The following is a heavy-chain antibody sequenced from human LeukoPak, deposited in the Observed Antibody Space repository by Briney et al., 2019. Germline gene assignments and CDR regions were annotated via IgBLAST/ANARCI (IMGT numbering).Heavy chain of an antibody. V-gene: IGHV3-30*02. CDR2: IRHDESKT. CDR3: AKPVIPSAYQGTYYMDV. D-gene: IGHD3-16*01. CDR1: GLIFSSYG. J-gene: IGHJ6*03. Sequence: PGGSLRLSCAASGLIFSSYGMHWVCQAPGQGLEWVAYIRHDESKTFYADSVKGRFTISRDNSKNTLYLQMHSLRAEDTALYYCAKPVIPSAYQGTYYMDVWGKGTTVTVSS.